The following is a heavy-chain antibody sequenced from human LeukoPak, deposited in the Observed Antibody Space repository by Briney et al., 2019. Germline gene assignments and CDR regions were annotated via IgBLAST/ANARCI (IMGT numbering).Heavy chain of an antibody. CDR1: ASTFTNYA. V-gene: IGHV3-30*15. CDR2: ISSDGSNK. J-gene: IGHJ4*02. Sequence: GRSLRLSCAAAASTFTNYAMHWVRQAPGKGLEWVAVISSDGSNKYYADSVKRRFTISRDKSNNTLSLQMCSLRAEDTAVYYCARGLNLDWLFEPILFDYWGQGTLVTVSS. D-gene: IGHD3-9*01. CDR3: ARGLNLDWLFEPILFDY.